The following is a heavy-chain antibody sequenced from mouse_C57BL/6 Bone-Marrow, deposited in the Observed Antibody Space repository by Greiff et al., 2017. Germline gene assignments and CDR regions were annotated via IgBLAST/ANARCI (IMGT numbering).Heavy chain of an antibody. D-gene: IGHD1-1*02. CDR3: ARCGPYYAMDY. CDR2: IYPRSGNT. J-gene: IGHJ4*01. CDR1: GYTFTSYG. V-gene: IGHV1-81*01. Sequence: VKLMESGAELARPGASVKLSCKASGYTFTSYGISWVKQRTGQGLEWIGEIYPRSGNTYYNEKFKGKATLTADKSSSTAYMELRSLTSEDSAVYFCARCGPYYAMDYWGQGTAVTVSS.